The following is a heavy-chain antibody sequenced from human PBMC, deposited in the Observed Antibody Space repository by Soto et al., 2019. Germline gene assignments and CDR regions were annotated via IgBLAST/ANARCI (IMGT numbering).Heavy chain of an antibody. D-gene: IGHD5-18*01. Sequence: GGSLRLSCAASGFTFSSYEMNWVRQAPGKGLEWVSYISSSGSTIYYADSVKGRFTTSRDNAKNSLYLQMNSLRAEDTAVYYCARDRGIQLWRHFDYWGQGTLVTVSS. CDR1: GFTFSSYE. J-gene: IGHJ4*02. CDR3: ARDRGIQLWRHFDY. CDR2: ISSSGSTI. V-gene: IGHV3-48*03.